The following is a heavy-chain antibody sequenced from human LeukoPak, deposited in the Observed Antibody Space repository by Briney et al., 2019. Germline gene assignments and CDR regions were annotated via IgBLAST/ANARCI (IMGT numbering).Heavy chain of an antibody. Sequence: PGGSLRLSCAASGFTFSSYAMTWVRQAPGKGLEWVSVIGYSGGDIQYADSVKGRSTISRDNSTNTLYLQMNSLRVEDTAVYYCAKYAPPTTVVTRFFDYWGQGTLVTVSS. D-gene: IGHD4-23*01. CDR1: GFTFSSYA. CDR3: AKYAPPTTVVTRFFDY. J-gene: IGHJ4*02. CDR2: IGYSGGDI. V-gene: IGHV3-23*01.